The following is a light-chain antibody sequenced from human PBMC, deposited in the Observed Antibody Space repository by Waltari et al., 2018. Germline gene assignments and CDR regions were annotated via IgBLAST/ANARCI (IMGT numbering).Light chain of an antibody. V-gene: IGKV3-20*01. CDR1: HTFNNNA. Sequence: CMSSHTFNNNALGGYQHKPVQAPRLLIHGASSRATGFPDRFSGSGAGTDFTLTISRLEPEDGAVYYCQQYDGSILTFGGGTKVEI. CDR2: GAS. CDR3: QQYDGSILT. J-gene: IGKJ4*01.